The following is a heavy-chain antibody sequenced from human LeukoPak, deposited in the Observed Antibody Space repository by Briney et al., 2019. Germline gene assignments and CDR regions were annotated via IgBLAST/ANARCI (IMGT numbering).Heavy chain of an antibody. CDR2: IYYSGST. Sequence: SETLSLTCTVSGGSISSNSYYWGWIRQPPGKGLEWIGSIYYSGSTYYNPSLKSRVTMSVDTSKNQFSLKLSSVTAADTAVYYCARRPGYCNNASCPPFDYWGQGTLATVSS. V-gene: IGHV4-39*07. CDR3: ARRPGYCNNASCPPFDY. D-gene: IGHD2-2*03. J-gene: IGHJ4*02. CDR1: GGSISSNSYY.